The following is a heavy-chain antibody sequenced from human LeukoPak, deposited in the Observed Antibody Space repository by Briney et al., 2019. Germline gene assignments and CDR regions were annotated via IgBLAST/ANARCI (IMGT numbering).Heavy chain of an antibody. Sequence: GASVKVSCKASGYIFTGYYIHWVRQAPGQGLEWMGWISAYNGNTNYAQKLQGRVTMTTDTSTSTAYMELRSLRSDDTAVYYCARDAGSRGSTGSGYWGQGTLVTVSS. D-gene: IGHD2-15*01. CDR3: ARDAGSRGSTGSGY. V-gene: IGHV1-18*01. CDR2: ISAYNGNT. CDR1: GYIFTGYY. J-gene: IGHJ4*02.